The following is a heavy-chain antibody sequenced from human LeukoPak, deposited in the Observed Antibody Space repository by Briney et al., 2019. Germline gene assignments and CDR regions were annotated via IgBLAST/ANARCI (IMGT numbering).Heavy chain of an antibody. V-gene: IGHV3-11*01. J-gene: IGHJ4*02. CDR2: ITSSGDDI. CDR1: GFTFSDYY. CDR3: ASDIVATSGDF. D-gene: IGHD5-12*01. Sequence: GGSLRLSCAASGFTFSDYYMSWIRQAPGKGLEWVAYITSSGDDIYYAESVKGGFTISRDNAKNALFMRMSTLRVEDTATYYCASDIVATSGDFWGQGTLVSVSS.